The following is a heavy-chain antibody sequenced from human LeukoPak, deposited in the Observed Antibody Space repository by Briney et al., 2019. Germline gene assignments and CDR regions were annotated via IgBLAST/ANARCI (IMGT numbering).Heavy chain of an antibody. J-gene: IGHJ4*02. CDR1: GFTFSSYG. CDR2: ISYDGRDK. D-gene: IGHD3-22*01. V-gene: IGHV3-30*19. CDR3: ARDLDDYDSTGYLDY. Sequence: GGSLRLSCAASGFTFSSYGMHWVRQAPGKGLEWVTVISYDGRDKYYADSVKGRFTISRDNSKTTLYLQMHSLRAEDTAVYFCARDLDDYDSTGYLDYWGQGTLVTVSS.